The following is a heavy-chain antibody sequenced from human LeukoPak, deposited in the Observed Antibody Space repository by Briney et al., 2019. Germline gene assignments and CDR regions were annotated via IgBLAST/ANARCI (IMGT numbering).Heavy chain of an antibody. J-gene: IGHJ4*02. Sequence: GGSMRLSCAASGFTFSSYAMSWVRQAPGKRLEWVSAISGSGGSTYYADSVKGRFTISRDNSKNTLSLQMNSLRAEDTAVYYCAKSGDYGDYGESNYFDYCGQGTLVTVSS. CDR3: AKSGDYGDYGESNYFDY. D-gene: IGHD4-17*01. CDR2: ISGSGGST. V-gene: IGHV3-23*01. CDR1: GFTFSSYA.